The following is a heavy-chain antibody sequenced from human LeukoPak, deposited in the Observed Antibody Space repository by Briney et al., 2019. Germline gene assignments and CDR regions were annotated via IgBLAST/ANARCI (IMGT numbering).Heavy chain of an antibody. CDR3: ARGDFDWLVFDY. CDR2: IYYSGST. V-gene: IGHV4-31*03. J-gene: IGHJ4*02. CDR1: GXSISSGGYY. Sequence: PSQTLSLTCTVSGXSISSGGYYWSWIRQHPGKGLEWIGYIYYSGSTYYNPSLKSRVTISVDTSKNQFSLKLSSVTAADTAVYYCARGDFDWLVFDYWGQGTLVTVSS. D-gene: IGHD3-9*01.